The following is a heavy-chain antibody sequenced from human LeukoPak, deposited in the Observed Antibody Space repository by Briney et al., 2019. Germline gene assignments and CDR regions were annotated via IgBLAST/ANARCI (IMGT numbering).Heavy chain of an antibody. Sequence: PGGSLRLSCAASGFTFSSYSMNWVRQAPGKGLEWVSYISSSSSAIYYADSVKGRFTISRDNAKNSLYLQVNSLRDEDTAVYYCARDYGGSSVHFDYWGQGTLVTVSS. V-gene: IGHV3-48*02. CDR2: ISSSSSAI. D-gene: IGHD4-23*01. CDR1: GFTFSSYS. J-gene: IGHJ4*02. CDR3: ARDYGGSSVHFDY.